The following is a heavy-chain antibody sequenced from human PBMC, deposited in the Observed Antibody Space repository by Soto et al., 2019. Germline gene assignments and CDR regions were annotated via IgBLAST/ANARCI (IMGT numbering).Heavy chain of an antibody. CDR1: GGTFSSYA. D-gene: IGHD3-3*01. J-gene: IGHJ6*02. Sequence: ASVKVSCKASGGTFSSYAISWVRQAPGQGLEWMGGIIPIFGTANYAQKFQGRVTITADESTSTAYMELSSLRSEDTAVYYCARGKYYDFWSGSTPADYYYYGMVVWGHGTTVTVSS. CDR2: IIPIFGTA. V-gene: IGHV1-69*13. CDR3: ARGKYYDFWSGSTPADYYYYGMVV.